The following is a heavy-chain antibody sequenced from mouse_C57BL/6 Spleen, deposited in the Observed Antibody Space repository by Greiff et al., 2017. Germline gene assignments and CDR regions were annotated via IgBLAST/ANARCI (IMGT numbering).Heavy chain of an antibody. V-gene: IGHV14-3*01. J-gene: IGHJ2*01. Sequence: VQLQQSVAELVRPGASVKLSCTASGFNIKNTYLHWVKQRPEQGLEWIGRIDPAHGYTKYAPKFQGKATITADTSSNTAYLQLSSLTSYDTAIYYFTSGVCCNYDFYYWGQVTALSVSS. CDR1: GFNIKNTY. D-gene: IGHD2-1*01. CDR3: TSGVCCNYDFYY. CDR2: IDPAHGYT.